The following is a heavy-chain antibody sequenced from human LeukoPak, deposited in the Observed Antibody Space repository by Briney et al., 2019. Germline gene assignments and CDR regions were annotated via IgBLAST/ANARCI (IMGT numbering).Heavy chain of an antibody. CDR2: ISPDGSTK. V-gene: IGHV3-7*03. J-gene: IGHJ4*02. CDR1: GFTFSRSW. CDR3: ATGASGSWDF. D-gene: IGHD6-13*01. Sequence: PGGSLRLSCAASGFTFSRSWMSWVRQPPGKGLEWVANISPDGSTKYHMDSVKGRFTISRDNGKDSLYLEMSRLRDDDTAMYYCATGASGSWDFGGQGTLVTVSS.